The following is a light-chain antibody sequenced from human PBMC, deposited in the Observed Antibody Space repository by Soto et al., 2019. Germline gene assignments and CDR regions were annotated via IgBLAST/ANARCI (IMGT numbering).Light chain of an antibody. J-gene: IGKJ1*01. CDR3: HQRQSWPRT. V-gene: IGKV3-11*01. CDR2: DAS. CDR1: QSVGSY. Sequence: EIVLIQSPATLSLSPGERATLSCRASQSVGSYLAWYQHKPGQAPRLLISDASNRATGIPARFSGSGSETDFTLTISDVEPEDFAVYYCHQRQSWPRTFGQGTKVDIK.